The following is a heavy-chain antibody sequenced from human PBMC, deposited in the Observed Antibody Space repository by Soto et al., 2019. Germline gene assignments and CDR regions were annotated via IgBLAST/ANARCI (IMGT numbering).Heavy chain of an antibody. J-gene: IGHJ6*02. D-gene: IGHD3-3*01. V-gene: IGHV1-8*01. CDR1: GYTFTSYD. CDR2: MDPNSGST. Sequence: ASVKVSCKASGYTFTSYDINWVRQAPGQGLEWLGWMDPNSGSTGYAQNFQGRVTMTRNISINTVHMELSSLRSEDTAVYYCARERKFDFWRKGLDVWGQGTTVTVSS. CDR3: ARERKFDFWRKGLDV.